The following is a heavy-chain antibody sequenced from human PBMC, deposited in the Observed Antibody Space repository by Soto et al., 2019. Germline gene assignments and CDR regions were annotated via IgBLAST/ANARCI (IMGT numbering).Heavy chain of an antibody. CDR2: IYYSGST. V-gene: IGHV4-59*01. CDR3: ARRGSGSYSDY. CDR1: GGSISSYY. D-gene: IGHD3-10*01. Sequence: PSETRSLTCTVSGGSISSYYWSWIRQPPGKGLEWIGYIYYSGSTNYNPSLKSRVTISVDTSKNQFSLKLSSVTAADTAVYYCARRGSGSYSDYWGQGTLVTVSS. J-gene: IGHJ4*02.